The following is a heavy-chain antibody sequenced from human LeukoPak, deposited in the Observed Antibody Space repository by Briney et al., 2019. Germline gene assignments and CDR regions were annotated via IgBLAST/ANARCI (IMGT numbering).Heavy chain of an antibody. J-gene: IGHJ3*02. Sequence: ASVKVSCKASGDTFISYGISWVRRAPGQGLEWMGWISANNANTNYAQKLQGRVTMTTDTSTSTAYMELRSLRSDDTAVYYCASHKYCSSTSCYAFDIWGQGTMVTVSS. D-gene: IGHD2-2*01. CDR1: GDTFISYG. CDR3: ASHKYCSSTSCYAFDI. V-gene: IGHV1-18*01. CDR2: ISANNANT.